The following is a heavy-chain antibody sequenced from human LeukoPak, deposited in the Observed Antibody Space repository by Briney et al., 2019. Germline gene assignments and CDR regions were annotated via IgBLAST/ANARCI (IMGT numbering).Heavy chain of an antibody. D-gene: IGHD1-1*01. CDR3: AKDVDNWPREVDC. CDR2: IKPDGGEK. Sequence: AGGSLRLSCAASGFTFSSYMMTWVRQAPGKGLEWVANIKPDGGEKFYVDSARGRFTISRDNSKSTLYLQMNSLRAEEDTAVYYCAKDVDNWPREVDCWGQGTLVTVSS. V-gene: IGHV3-7*03. CDR1: GFTFSSYM. J-gene: IGHJ4*02.